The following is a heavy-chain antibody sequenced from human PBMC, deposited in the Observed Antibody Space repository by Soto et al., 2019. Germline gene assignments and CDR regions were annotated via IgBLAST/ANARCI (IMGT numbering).Heavy chain of an antibody. V-gene: IGHV1-18*01. CDR1: GYTFTIYG. J-gene: IGHJ6*02. D-gene: IGHD5-12*01. CDR3: ARALGYSGYAGMDV. CDR2: ISPDNGNT. Sequence: QVQLVQSGGEVKKPGASVKVSCKASGYTFTIYGINCVRQAPGQWLEWMGWISPDNGNTNYAQKLQGRVTMTTDTSTSTAYMELRSLRSDDTAVYYCARALGYSGYAGMDVWGQGTTVTVSS.